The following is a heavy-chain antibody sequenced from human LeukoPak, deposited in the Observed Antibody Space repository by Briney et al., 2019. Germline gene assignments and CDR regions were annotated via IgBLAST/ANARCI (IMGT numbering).Heavy chain of an antibody. Sequence: SETLSLTCAVYGGSFSGYYWSWIRQPPGKGLEWIGEINHSGSTNYNPSLKSRVTISVDTSKNQFSLKLSSVTAADTAVYYCARVHGVWGSYRLYWYFDLWGRGTLVTVSS. D-gene: IGHD3-16*02. CDR1: GGSFSGYY. V-gene: IGHV4-34*01. J-gene: IGHJ2*01. CDR3: ARVHGVWGSYRLYWYFDL. CDR2: INHSGST.